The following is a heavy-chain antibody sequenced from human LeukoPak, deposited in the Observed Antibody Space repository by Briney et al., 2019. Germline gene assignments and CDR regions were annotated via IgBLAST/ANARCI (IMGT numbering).Heavy chain of an antibody. V-gene: IGHV3-23*01. J-gene: IGHJ4*02. CDR1: GFTFNSYA. D-gene: IGHD3-22*01. CDR2: ISGSGGST. Sequence: PGGSLRLSCAASGFTFNSYAMSWVRQAPGKGLEWVSAISGSGGSTYYADSVKGRFTISRDNSKNTLYLQMNSLRAEDTAVYYCAKVVATMIVRDHFDYWGQGTLVTVSS. CDR3: AKVVATMIVRDHFDY.